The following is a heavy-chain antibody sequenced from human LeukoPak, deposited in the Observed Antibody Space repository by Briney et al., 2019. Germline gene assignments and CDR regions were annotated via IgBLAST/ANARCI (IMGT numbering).Heavy chain of an antibody. CDR1: GFTFSSYW. Sequence: GGSLRLSCAASGFTFSSYWMHLVRQAPGKGLVWVSRINTDGSSTSYVDPGKGRFNISRDNAKNTLYLQMNSLRAEDTAVYYCARGYNYGYWIDYWGQGTLVTVSS. CDR2: INTDGSST. D-gene: IGHD5-18*01. J-gene: IGHJ4*02. CDR3: ARGYNYGYWIDY. V-gene: IGHV3-74*01.